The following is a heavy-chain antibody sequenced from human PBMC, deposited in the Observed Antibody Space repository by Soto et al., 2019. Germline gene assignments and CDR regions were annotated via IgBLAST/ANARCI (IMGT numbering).Heavy chain of an antibody. V-gene: IGHV1-18*04. CDR3: ARGLEASLGYYFDY. D-gene: IGHD3-10*01. Sequence: GASVKVSCKASGYTFTSYGISWVRQAPGQGLEWMGWISTFHGNTNYAQKFQGSVTMTTDTSTSTAYMELSSLRSEDTAVYYCARGLEASLGYYFDYWGQGTLVTVSS. CDR1: GYTFTSYG. J-gene: IGHJ4*02. CDR2: ISTFHGNT.